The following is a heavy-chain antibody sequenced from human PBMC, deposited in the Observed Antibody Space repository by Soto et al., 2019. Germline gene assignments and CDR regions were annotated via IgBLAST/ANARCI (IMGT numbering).Heavy chain of an antibody. D-gene: IGHD2-8*01. CDR2: IFDSGST. CDR3: AREIIPLTNGWYFDL. CDR1: GGSISGGVHS. V-gene: IGHV4-30-4*01. J-gene: IGHJ2*01. Sequence: QVQLQESGPGLVKPSETLSLTCTVSGGSISGGVHSWSWVRQPPGKGLEWIGHIFDSGSTYYNPSLKRRLNIAVDTSKNQFSLRISSVTAADTAVYSCAREIIPLTNGWYFDLWGRGTQVTDSS.